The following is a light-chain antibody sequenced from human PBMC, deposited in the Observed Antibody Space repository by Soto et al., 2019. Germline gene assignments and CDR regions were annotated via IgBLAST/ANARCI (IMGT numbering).Light chain of an antibody. CDR3: ETWDSNTKV. CDR2: LEGSGSY. CDR1: SGQSSYI. V-gene: IGLV4-60*03. J-gene: IGLJ3*02. Sequence: QAVVTQSSSASASLGSSVKLTCTLSSGQSSYIIAWHQQQPGKAPRYLMKLEGSGSYNKGSGVPDRFSGSSSGADRYLTISNLQSEDEADYYCETWDSNTKVFGEGTKLTVL.